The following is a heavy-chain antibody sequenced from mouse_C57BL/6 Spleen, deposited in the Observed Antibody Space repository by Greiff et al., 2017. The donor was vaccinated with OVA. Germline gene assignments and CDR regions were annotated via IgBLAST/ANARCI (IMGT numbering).Heavy chain of an antibody. J-gene: IGHJ4*01. CDR1: GFTFSDYG. CDR2: ISSGRSTI. D-gene: IGHD1-1*01. Sequence: EVKLEESGGGLVKPGGSLKLSCAASGFTFSDYGMHWVRQAPEKGLEWVAYISSGRSTIYYADTVKGRFTISRDNAKNTLFLQMTSLRAEDTAMYYCARPSHYGSSYAMDYWGQGTSVTVSS. CDR3: ARPSHYGSSYAMDY. V-gene: IGHV5-17*01.